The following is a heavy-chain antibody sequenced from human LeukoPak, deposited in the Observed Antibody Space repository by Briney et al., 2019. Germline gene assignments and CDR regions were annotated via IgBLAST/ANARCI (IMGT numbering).Heavy chain of an antibody. CDR3: ARAPRSRGLWFGELPDY. Sequence: SETLSLTCTVSGGSISSYYWSWIRQPPGKGLEWIGYIYYSGSTNYNPSLKSRVTISVDTSKNQFSLKLSSVTAADTAVYYCARAPRSRGLWFGELPDYWGQGTLVTVSS. J-gene: IGHJ4*02. CDR2: IYYSGST. CDR1: GGSISSYY. D-gene: IGHD3-10*01. V-gene: IGHV4-59*12.